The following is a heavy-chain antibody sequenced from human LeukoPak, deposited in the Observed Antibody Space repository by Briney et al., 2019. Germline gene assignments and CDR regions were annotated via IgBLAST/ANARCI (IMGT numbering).Heavy chain of an antibody. V-gene: IGHV4-39*01. Sequence: PSETLSLTCAVYGGSFSGYYWGWIRQPPGKGLEWIGSIYYSGSTYYNPSLKSRVTISVDTSKNQFSLKLSSVTAADTAVYYCASLGSGHYYFDYWGQGTLVTVSS. CDR3: ASLGSGHYYFDY. J-gene: IGHJ4*02. D-gene: IGHD3-22*01. CDR1: GGSFSGYY. CDR2: IYYSGST.